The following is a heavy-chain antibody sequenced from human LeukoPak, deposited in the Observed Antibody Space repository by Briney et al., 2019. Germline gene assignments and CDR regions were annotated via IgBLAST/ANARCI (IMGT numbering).Heavy chain of an antibody. CDR1: GFSLSGNY. CDR2: IYSGGGT. CDR3: ARGVVGATNWFDP. V-gene: IGHV3-53*01. D-gene: IGHD1-26*01. J-gene: IGHJ5*02. Sequence: GGSLRLSCAASGFSLSGNYMTWVRQAPGKGLEWISGIYSGGGTYYADSVKGRFTISRDDSRNMVYLQMNSLRAEDTALYYCARGVVGATNWFDPWGQGTLVTVSS.